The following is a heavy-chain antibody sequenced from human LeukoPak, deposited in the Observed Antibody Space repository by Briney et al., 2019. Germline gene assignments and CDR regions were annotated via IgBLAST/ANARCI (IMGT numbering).Heavy chain of an antibody. J-gene: IGHJ6*02. V-gene: IGHV3-7*03. CDR2: INHNGNVN. CDR3: AGGGGLDV. Sequence: GGSLRLSCAVSGFTFSSYWMNWARQAPGKGLEWVASINHNGNVNYYVDSVKGRFTISRENAKNSLYLQMSNLRAEDTAVYFCAGGGGLDVWGQGATVTVSS. CDR1: GFTFSSYW. D-gene: IGHD3-16*01.